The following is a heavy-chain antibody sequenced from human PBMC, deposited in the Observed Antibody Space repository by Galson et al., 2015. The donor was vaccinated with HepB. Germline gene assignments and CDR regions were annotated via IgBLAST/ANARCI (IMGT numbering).Heavy chain of an antibody. CDR1: GYTFTGYY. CDR2: INPNSGGT. CDR3: ASLAPPLDILTGYPFDY. D-gene: IGHD3-9*01. V-gene: IGHV1-2*06. Sequence: SVKVSCKASGYTFTGYYMHWVRQAPGQGLEWMGRINPNSGGTNYAQKFQGRVTMTRDTSISTAYMELSRLRSDDTAVYYCASLAPPLDILTGYPFDYWGQGTLVTVSS. J-gene: IGHJ4*02.